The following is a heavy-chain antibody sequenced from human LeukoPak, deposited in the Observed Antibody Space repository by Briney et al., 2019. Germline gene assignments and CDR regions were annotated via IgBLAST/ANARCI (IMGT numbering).Heavy chain of an antibody. Sequence: GGSLRLSCAASGFTFSYSSMNWVRQAPGKGLEWVSYISSSSYTIYYANSVKGRFTISRDNAKNSLYLQMNSLRPEDTAVYYCARGQYDILTGLPLPDSWGQGTLVTVSS. CDR1: GFTFSYSS. CDR3: ARGQYDILTGLPLPDS. D-gene: IGHD3-9*01. CDR2: ISSSSYTI. J-gene: IGHJ4*02. V-gene: IGHV3-48*01.